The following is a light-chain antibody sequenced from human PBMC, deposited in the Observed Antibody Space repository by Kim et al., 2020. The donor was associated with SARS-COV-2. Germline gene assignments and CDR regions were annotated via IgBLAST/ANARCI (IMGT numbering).Light chain of an antibody. CDR1: SSDVGGYSY. J-gene: IGLJ3*02. Sequence: QSALTQPRSMSGSPGQSVTISCTGTSSDVGGYSYVSWYQQHPGKAPKLMIYDVSKRPSGVPDRFSGSKSGNTASLTISGLQAEDEDDYYCSSYAGSYTWVFGGGTQLTVL. V-gene: IGLV2-11*01. CDR3: SSYAGSYTWV. CDR2: DVS.